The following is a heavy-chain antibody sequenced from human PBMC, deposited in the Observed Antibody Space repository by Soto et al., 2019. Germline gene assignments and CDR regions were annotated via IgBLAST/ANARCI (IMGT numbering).Heavy chain of an antibody. V-gene: IGHV4-30-4*01. Sequence: SETLSLTCTVSGGSISSGDYYWSWIRQPPGKGLEWIGCIYYSGSTYYNPSLKSRVTISVDTSKNQFSLKLSSVSAADTAVYYCANNYGDDHWYFDLWGRGTLVTVSS. CDR2: IYYSGST. J-gene: IGHJ2*01. CDR3: ANNYGDDHWYFDL. CDR1: GGSISSGDYY. D-gene: IGHD4-17*01.